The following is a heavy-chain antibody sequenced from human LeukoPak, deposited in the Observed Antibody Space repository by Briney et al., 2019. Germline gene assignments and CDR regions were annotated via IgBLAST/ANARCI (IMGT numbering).Heavy chain of an antibody. V-gene: IGHV4-39*01. Sequence: SETLSLTCTVSGVSPTNGIYYWPWIRQSPGTGLEWFGSVHNVGSTYYNLSLRSRVTMSIDTSKNQFSLRLNSVTAADTAVYYCARHAEYNSGWHFYLDHWGQGILVTVSS. J-gene: IGHJ4*02. CDR1: GVSPTNGIYY. CDR3: ARHAEYNSGWHFYLDH. D-gene: IGHD6-19*01. CDR2: VHNVGST.